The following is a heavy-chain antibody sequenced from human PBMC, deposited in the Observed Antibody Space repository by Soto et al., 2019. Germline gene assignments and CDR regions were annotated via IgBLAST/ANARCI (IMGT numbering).Heavy chain of an antibody. CDR2: IDPRDSQT. V-gene: IGHV5-10-1*01. CDR3: ARLFCSTDTCDSWFDP. CDR1: GYTFNTFW. J-gene: IGHJ5*02. Sequence: VQSQKISCTGFGYTFNTFWISWARQMPGKGPEWMGRIDPRDSQTNYSPSFQGHVTISVDKSISTAYLQWDSLKASDTAMYYCARLFCSTDTCDSWFDPWRQGTLVTVSS. D-gene: IGHD1-26*01.